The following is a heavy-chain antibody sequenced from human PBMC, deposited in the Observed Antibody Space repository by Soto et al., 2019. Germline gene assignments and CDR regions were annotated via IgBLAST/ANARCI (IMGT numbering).Heavy chain of an antibody. Sequence: PSETLSLTCTVSGGSINSGDYYWTSFLQPPWKGLEWIGNIYHSGSTYYTPSLQSRVTISLDTSRNHFSLKLSSVTPADTAVYYCARDRYYGSGTYYNFYSGMDVWGQGTTVTVSS. CDR2: IYHSGST. CDR1: GGSINSGDYY. CDR3: ARDRYYGSGTYYNFYSGMDV. J-gene: IGHJ6*02. V-gene: IGHV4-30-4*01. D-gene: IGHD3-10*01.